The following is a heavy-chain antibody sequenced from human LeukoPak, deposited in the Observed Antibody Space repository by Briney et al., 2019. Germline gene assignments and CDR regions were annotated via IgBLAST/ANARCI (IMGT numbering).Heavy chain of an antibody. V-gene: IGHV3-23*01. Sequence: GGSLRLSCAASGFTLSSYAMSWVRQAPGKGLEWVSATSSSDAGTYYAESVRGRFTISRDNSKNTVYLQMNSLRAEDTAVYFCAKEYGYDYNYYYSMDVWGKGTTVTISS. J-gene: IGHJ6*03. D-gene: IGHD1-1*01. CDR2: TSSSDAGT. CDR1: GFTLSSYA. CDR3: AKEYGYDYNYYYSMDV.